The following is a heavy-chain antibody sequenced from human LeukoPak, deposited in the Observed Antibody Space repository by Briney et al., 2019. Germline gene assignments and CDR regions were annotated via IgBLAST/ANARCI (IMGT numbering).Heavy chain of an antibody. CDR2: ISSSGRYM. CDR1: GYTFKRFS. Sequence: GGSLRLSCAASGYTFKRFSMLCVRRSRGKALVGFSAISSSGRYMYYADSVKARFTISRDNANNSLYLQMDSLRAEDTAVYYCAKDVRSDYFDYCGQGTLVTVSS. J-gene: IGHJ4*02. CDR3: AKDVRSDYFDY. V-gene: IGHV3-21*01.